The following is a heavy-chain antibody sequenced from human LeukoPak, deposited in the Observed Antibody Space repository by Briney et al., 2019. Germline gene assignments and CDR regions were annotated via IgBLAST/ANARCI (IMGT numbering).Heavy chain of an antibody. V-gene: IGHV1-69*05. CDR1: GGTFISYA. CDR2: IIPIFGTA. D-gene: IGHD3-10*02. CDR3: AVGVRGVYDY. J-gene: IGHJ4*02. Sequence: GSSVKVSCKASGGTFISYAISWVRQAPGQGLEWMGGIIPIFGTANYAQKFQGRVTITTDESTSTAYMELSSLRSEDTAVYYCAVGVRGVYDYWGQGTLVTVSS.